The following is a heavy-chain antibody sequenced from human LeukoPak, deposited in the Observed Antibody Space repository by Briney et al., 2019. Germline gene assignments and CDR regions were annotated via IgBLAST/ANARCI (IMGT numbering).Heavy chain of an antibody. CDR1: GGSISSYY. V-gene: IGHV4-59*01. J-gene: IGHJ4*02. D-gene: IGHD3-16*02. Sequence: SETLSLTCTVSGGSISSYYRSWIRQPPGKGLEWIGYIYYSGSTNYNPSLKSRVTISVDTSKNQFSLKLSSVTAADTAVYYCARASVITFGGVITYYFDYWGQGTLVTVSS. CDR2: IYYSGST. CDR3: ARASVITFGGVITYYFDY.